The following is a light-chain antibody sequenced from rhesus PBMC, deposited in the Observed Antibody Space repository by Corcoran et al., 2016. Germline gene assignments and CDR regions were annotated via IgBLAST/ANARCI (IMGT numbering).Light chain of an antibody. CDR2: GAS. CDR3: QQSSNLWT. V-gene: IGKV3-24*04. J-gene: IGKJ1*01. Sequence: ETVVTQSPATLSLSPGERATLSCRASQSVGSYLAWYQQKPGQAPRLRIYGASSRATGIPDRFRGSGSGTDFTRTISSLEPEDVGVYYCQQSSNLWTFGQVTKVEIK. CDR1: QSVGSY.